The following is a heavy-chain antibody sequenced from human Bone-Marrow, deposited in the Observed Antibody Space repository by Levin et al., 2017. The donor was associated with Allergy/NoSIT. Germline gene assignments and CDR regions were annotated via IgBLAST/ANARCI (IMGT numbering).Heavy chain of an antibody. CDR1: GYSFTSYW. J-gene: IGHJ6*03. Sequence: GESLKISCKGSGYSFTSYWIGWVRQMPGKGLEWMGIIYPGDSDTRYSPSFQGQVTISADKSISTAYLQWSSLKASDTAMYYCARLRITMVQGVVYYYDYYMDVWGKGTTVTVSS. CDR3: ARLRITMVQGVVYYYDYYMDV. CDR2: IYPGDSDT. V-gene: IGHV5-51*01. D-gene: IGHD3-10*01.